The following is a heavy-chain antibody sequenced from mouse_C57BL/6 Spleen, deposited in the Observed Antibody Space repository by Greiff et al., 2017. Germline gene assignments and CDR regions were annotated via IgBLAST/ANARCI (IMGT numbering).Heavy chain of an antibody. Sequence: VQLKQSGPELVKPGDSVKISCKASGYSFTGYFMNWVMQSHGKSLEWIGRINPYNGDTFYNQKFKGKATLTVDKSSSTAHMELRSLTSEDSAVYYCARLTTVVARDWYFDVWGTGTTVTVSS. J-gene: IGHJ1*03. CDR1: GYSFTGYF. V-gene: IGHV1-20*01. CDR3: ARLTTVVARDWYFDV. CDR2: INPYNGDT. D-gene: IGHD1-1*01.